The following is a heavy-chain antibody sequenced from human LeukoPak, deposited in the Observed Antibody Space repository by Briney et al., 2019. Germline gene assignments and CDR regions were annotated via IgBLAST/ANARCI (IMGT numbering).Heavy chain of an antibody. CDR3: AKDGYDFWSGYPEPVDY. J-gene: IGHJ4*02. V-gene: IGHV3-64*01. CDR2: ISSNGGST. Sequence: GGSLRLSCAASGFTFSSYAMHWVRQAPGKGLEYVSAISSNGGSTYYANSVKGRFTISRDNSKNTLYLQMNSLRAEDTAVYYCAKDGYDFWSGYPEPVDYWGQGTLVTVSS. D-gene: IGHD3-3*01. CDR1: GFTFSSYA.